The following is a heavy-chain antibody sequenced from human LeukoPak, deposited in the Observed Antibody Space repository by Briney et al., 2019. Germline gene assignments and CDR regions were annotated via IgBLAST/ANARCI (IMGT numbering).Heavy chain of an antibody. CDR1: GGSSSSSSYY. V-gene: IGHV4-39*01. D-gene: IGHD5-12*01. CDR2: IYYSGST. CDR3: ARRNVDGYEFDV. Sequence: PSETLSLTCNVSGGSSSSSSYYWGWIRQPPGKGLEWIGSIYYSGSTYYNPSLKSRVTISVDTSKNQFSLKMTSVTAADTAVYFCARRNVDGYEFDVWGQGTMVTVSS. J-gene: IGHJ3*01.